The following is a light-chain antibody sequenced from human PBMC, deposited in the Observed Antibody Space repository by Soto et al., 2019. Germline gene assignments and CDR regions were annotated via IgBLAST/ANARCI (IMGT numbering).Light chain of an antibody. CDR3: MQALQTPPT. V-gene: IGKV2-28*01. CDR1: QRLLHSNGYNY. J-gene: IGKJ1*01. CDR2: LGS. Sequence: IVMTQSPLWRPVTPGERASISGSSSQRLLHSNGYNYLDWYLQKPGQSPQLLIYLGSNRASGVPDRFSGSGSGTDFTLKISRVEAEDVGVYYCMQALQTPPTFGQGTKVDIK.